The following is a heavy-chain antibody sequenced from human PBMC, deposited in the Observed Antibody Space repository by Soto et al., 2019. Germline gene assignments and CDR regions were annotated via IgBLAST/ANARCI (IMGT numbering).Heavy chain of an antibody. CDR2: IYYSGST. V-gene: IGHV4-39*07. J-gene: IGHJ6*02. CDR3: AREGRVHSYGMDV. CDR1: GGSISSSSYY. Sequence: SETLSLTCTVSGGSISSSSYYWGWIHQPPGKGLEWIGSIYYSGSTYYNPSLKSRVTISVDTSKNQFSLKLSSVTAADTAVYYCAREGRVHSYGMDVWGQGTTVTVSS. D-gene: IGHD1-1*01.